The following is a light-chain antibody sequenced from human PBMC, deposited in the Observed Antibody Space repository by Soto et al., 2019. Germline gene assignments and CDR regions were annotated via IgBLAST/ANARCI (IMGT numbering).Light chain of an antibody. CDR2: AVS. CDR3: QQHSNSPWT. CDR1: QTISNNY. Sequence: EIVLTQSPGTLTLSPGESAALSCRASQTISNNYLVWYRQKPGQAPRLLIYAVSSRAAGIPDRFSGSGSGTDFALTIARLDPENSAVYYCQQHSNSPWTFGQETRVVI. V-gene: IGKV3-20*01. J-gene: IGKJ1*01.